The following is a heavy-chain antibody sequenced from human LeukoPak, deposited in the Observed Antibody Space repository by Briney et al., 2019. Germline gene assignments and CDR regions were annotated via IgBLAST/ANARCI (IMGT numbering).Heavy chain of an antibody. CDR3: ARLRLIIAAARNWFDP. CDR1: GYTFTGYC. D-gene: IGHD6-13*01. CDR2: INPNSGGT. Sequence: ASVKVSCKASGYTFTGYCVHWVRQAPGQGLEWMGWINPNSGGTNYAQKFQGRVTMTGDTSISTAYMELSRLRSDDAAVYYCARLRLIIAAARNWFDPWGQGTLVTVSS. J-gene: IGHJ5*02. V-gene: IGHV1-2*02.